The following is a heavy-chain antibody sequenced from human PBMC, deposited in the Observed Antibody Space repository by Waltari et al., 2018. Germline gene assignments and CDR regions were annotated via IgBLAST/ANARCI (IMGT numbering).Heavy chain of an antibody. CDR3: AREDSSSWFRTYYFDY. CDR2: IHHSGST. Sequence: QVQLQQWGAGLLKPSETLSLTCAVYGGSFSGYYWSWIRQPPGKGLEWIGEIHHSGSTNYNPSLKSRVTISVDTSKNQFSLKLSSVTAADTAVYYCAREDSSSWFRTYYFDYWGQGTLVTVSS. CDR1: GGSFSGYY. D-gene: IGHD6-13*01. J-gene: IGHJ4*02. V-gene: IGHV4-34*01.